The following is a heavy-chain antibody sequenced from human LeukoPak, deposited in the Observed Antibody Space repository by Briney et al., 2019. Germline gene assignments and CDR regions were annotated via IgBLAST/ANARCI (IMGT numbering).Heavy chain of an antibody. CDR2: FYPEDGET. Sequence: ASVKVSCKVSGYTLTELSMHWVRQAPGKGLEWMGGFYPEDGETIYAQKFQGRVTMTEDTSTDTAYMELSSLRSEDTAVYYCATGPYGSGSYQVDYWGQGTLVTVSS. D-gene: IGHD3-10*01. CDR1: GYTLTELS. V-gene: IGHV1-24*01. J-gene: IGHJ4*02. CDR3: ATGPYGSGSYQVDY.